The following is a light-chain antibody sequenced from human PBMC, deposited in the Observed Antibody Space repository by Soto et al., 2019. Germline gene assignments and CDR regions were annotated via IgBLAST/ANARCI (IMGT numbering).Light chain of an antibody. V-gene: IGLV4-69*01. CDR3: QTLGPLGVV. J-gene: IGLJ2*01. CDR2: LNSDGSH. CDR1: SGHSSYA. Sequence: QLVLTQSPSASASLGASVKLTCTLSSGHSSYAIAWHQQQPEKGPRYLMKLNSDGSHSKGDGIPDRFSGSSSGAERYLTISSLQSEDEADYYCQTLGPLGVVFGGGTKVTVL.